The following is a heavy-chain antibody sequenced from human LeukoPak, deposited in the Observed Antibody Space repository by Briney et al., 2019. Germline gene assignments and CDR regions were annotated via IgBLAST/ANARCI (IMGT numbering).Heavy chain of an antibody. CDR1: GHTFTSYD. V-gene: IGHV1-8*02. CDR2: MNPNSGNT. D-gene: IGHD3-10*01. Sequence: GASVKVSCKASGHTFTSYDINWVRQATGQGLEWMGWMNPNSGNTAYAQKFQGRVTMTRNTSISTAYMELRSLRSDDTAVYYCARDEGHLVRSNWFDPWGQGTLVTVSS. CDR3: ARDEGHLVRSNWFDP. J-gene: IGHJ5*02.